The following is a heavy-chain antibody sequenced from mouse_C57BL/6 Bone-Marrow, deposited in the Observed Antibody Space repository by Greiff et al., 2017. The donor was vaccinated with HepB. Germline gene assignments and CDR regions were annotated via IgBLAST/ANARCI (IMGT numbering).Heavy chain of an antibody. CDR2: IDPNSGGT. Sequence: QVQLKQPGAELVKPGASVKLSCKASGYTFTSYWMHWVKQRPGRGLEWIGRIDPNSGGTKYNEKFKSKATLTVDKPSSTAYMQLSSLTSEDSAVYYCARSLHYYGSSYGFAYWGQGTLVTVSA. V-gene: IGHV1-72*01. J-gene: IGHJ3*01. CDR1: GYTFTSYW. D-gene: IGHD1-1*01. CDR3: ARSLHYYGSSYGFAY.